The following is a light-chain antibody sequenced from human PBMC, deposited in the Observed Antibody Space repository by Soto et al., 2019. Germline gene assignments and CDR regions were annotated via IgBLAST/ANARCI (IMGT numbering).Light chain of an antibody. CDR2: DAS. CDR3: QQRSNWWT. CDR1: QSVSSY. Sequence: EIVLTQSPATLSLSPGERATLSCRASQSVSSYLAWYQQKPGQAPRLLIYDASNRATGIPARFSGSGSGKDFTLTSSSLEPEDFAVYYCQQRSNWWTFGQGTKVEIK. J-gene: IGKJ1*01. V-gene: IGKV3-11*01.